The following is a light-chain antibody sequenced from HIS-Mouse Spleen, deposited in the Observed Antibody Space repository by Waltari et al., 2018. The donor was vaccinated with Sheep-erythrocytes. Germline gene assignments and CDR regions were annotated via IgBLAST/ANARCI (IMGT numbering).Light chain of an antibody. Sequence: QSALTQPASVSGSPGQSITISCTGTSSDVGSYNLVSWYQQHPGKAPKRMIYEGSKRPSGVSNCFSGSKSGNTASLTISGLQAEDEADYYCCSYAGSSTPWVFGGGTKLTVL. CDR1: SSDVGSYNL. V-gene: IGLV2-23*01. CDR2: EGS. CDR3: CSYAGSSTPWV. J-gene: IGLJ3*02.